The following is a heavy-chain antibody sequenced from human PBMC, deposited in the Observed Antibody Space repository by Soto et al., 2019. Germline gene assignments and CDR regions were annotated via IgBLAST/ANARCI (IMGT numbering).Heavy chain of an antibody. Sequence: GGSLRLSCAASGFTFSNAWMSWVRQAPGKGLEWVGRIKSKTDGGTTDYAAPVKGRFTISRDDSKGIAYLQMNSLKTEDTAVYYCSRDGDFYGLDVWGQGTTVTVSS. J-gene: IGHJ6*02. D-gene: IGHD3-3*01. CDR2: IKSKTDGGTT. V-gene: IGHV3-15*01. CDR3: SRDGDFYGLDV. CDR1: GFTFSNAW.